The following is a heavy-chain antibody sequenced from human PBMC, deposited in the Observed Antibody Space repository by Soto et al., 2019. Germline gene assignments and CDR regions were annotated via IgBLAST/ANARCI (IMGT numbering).Heavy chain of an antibody. Sequence: SETLSLTCTVSGGSISSSSYYWGWIRQPPGKGLEWIGSIYYSGSTYYNPSLKSRVTISVDTSKNQFSLNLRSATAADTAVYYCTRGRMTLDIWGQGTVVTVSS. CDR3: TRGRMTLDI. J-gene: IGHJ3*02. CDR1: GGSISSSSYY. D-gene: IGHD2-21*02. CDR2: IYYSGST. V-gene: IGHV4-39*07.